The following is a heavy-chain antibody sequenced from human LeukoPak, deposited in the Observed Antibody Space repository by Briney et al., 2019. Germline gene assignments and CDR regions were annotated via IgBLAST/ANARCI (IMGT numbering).Heavy chain of an antibody. CDR1: GFTFSSYA. D-gene: IGHD3-3*01. Sequence: PGRSLRLSCAASGFTFSSYAMHWVRQAPGKGLEWVAVISYDGSNKYYADSVKGRFTISRDNSKNTLYLQMNSLRAEDTAVYYCARADGSYDFWSVPSNYGMDVWGQGTRVTVSS. CDR3: ARADGSYDFWSVPSNYGMDV. CDR2: ISYDGSNK. J-gene: IGHJ6*02. V-gene: IGHV3-30-3*01.